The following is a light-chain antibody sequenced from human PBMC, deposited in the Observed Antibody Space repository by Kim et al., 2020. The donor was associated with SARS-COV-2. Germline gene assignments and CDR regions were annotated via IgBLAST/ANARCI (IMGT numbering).Light chain of an antibody. CDR3: QQLDTYPWT. V-gene: IGKV1-9*01. Sequence: DIQLTQSPSFLSASVGDRVTITCRASQGISSSLAWYQQKPGRAPKLLIYSASTLQSGVPSRFSGSESGTEFTLTISSLQPEDFATYFCQQLDTYPWTFGQGTKVDIK. J-gene: IGKJ1*01. CDR1: QGISSS. CDR2: SAS.